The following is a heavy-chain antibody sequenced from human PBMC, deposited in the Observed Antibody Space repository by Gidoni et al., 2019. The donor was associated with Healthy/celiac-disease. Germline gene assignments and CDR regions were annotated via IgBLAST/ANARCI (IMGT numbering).Heavy chain of an antibody. V-gene: IGHV4-59*08. CDR1: GVSISSYY. J-gene: IGHJ5*02. CDR3: AKRVVVAATVNWFDP. D-gene: IGHD2-15*01. CDR2: IYYSGST. Sequence: QVQLQESGPGLVKPSETLSLTCTVSGVSISSYYWSWIRQPPGKGLEWIGYIYYSGSTNYNPSLKSRVTISVDTSKNQFSLKLSSVTAADTAVYYCAKRVVVAATVNWFDPWGQGTLVTVSS.